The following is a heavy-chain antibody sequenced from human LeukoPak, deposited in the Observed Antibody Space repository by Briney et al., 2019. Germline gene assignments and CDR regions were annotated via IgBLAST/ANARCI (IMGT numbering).Heavy chain of an antibody. D-gene: IGHD1-26*01. J-gene: IGHJ4*02. V-gene: IGHV3-23*01. CDR1: GFDFSTYA. CDR3: AKDGQNFNAMWDYFDS. CDR2: IGGGDT. Sequence: GGSLRLSCTASGFDFSTYAMSWVRQAPGKGLEWVSGIGGGDTHHADSVKGRFTISRDNSKNTVELQMSSLRAEDTAVYYCAKDGQNFNAMWDYFDSWGRGTLVTVSS.